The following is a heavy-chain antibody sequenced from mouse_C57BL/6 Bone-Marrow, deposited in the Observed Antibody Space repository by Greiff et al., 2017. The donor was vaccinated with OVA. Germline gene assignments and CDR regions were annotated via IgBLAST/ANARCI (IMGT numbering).Heavy chain of an antibody. CDR1: GYTFTSYW. CDR2: IDPSDSYT. J-gene: IGHJ3*01. V-gene: IGHV1-69*01. Sequence: VQLQQPGAELVMPGASVKLSCKASGYTFTSYWMHWVKQRPGQGLEWIGEIDPSDSYTNYNQKFKGKSTLTVDKSSSTAYMQLSSLTSERSAVYYCARNLRAWFAYWGQGTLVTVSA. CDR3: ARNLRAWFAY.